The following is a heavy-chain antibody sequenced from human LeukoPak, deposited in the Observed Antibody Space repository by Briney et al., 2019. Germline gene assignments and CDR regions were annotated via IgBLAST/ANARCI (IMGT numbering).Heavy chain of an antibody. CDR3: ATWYNYYDSSSYYY. J-gene: IGHJ4*02. Sequence: GGSLRLSCAGSGFTFSRFPMHWVRQAPGKGLEWVAVISSDGSNKYYADSVKGRFTISRDNSKNTLYLQMNTLRVEDTAMYYCATWYNYYDSSSYYYWGQGTLVTVSS. CDR1: GFTFSRFP. D-gene: IGHD3-22*01. CDR2: ISSDGSNK. V-gene: IGHV3-30*04.